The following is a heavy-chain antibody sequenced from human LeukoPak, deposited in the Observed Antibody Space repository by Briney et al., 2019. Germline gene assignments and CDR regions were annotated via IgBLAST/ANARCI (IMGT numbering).Heavy chain of an antibody. J-gene: IGHJ4*02. V-gene: IGHV3-48*01. CDR2: ISSSSTI. Sequence: PGRSLRLSCAASGFTFSSYSMNWVRQAPGKGLEWDSYISSSSTIYYADSVKGRLPTSRHNAKNSLYLQINSLRAEDTAVYYCARDWSGNFDYWGQGTLVTVSS. CDR3: ARDWSGNFDY. CDR1: GFTFSSYS. D-gene: IGHD3-10*01.